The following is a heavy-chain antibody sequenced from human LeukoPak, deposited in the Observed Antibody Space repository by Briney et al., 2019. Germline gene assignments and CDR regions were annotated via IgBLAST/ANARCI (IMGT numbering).Heavy chain of an antibody. CDR1: GGSFSGYY. CDR2: INHSGST. J-gene: IGHJ6*03. V-gene: IGHV4-34*01. CDR3: ARVITIFGVVIKILYNYMDV. Sequence: SETLSLTCAVYGGSFSGYYWSWIRQPPGKGLEWIGEINHSGSTNYNPSLKSRVTISVDTSKNQFSLKLSSVTAADTAVYYCARVITIFGVVIKILYNYMDVWGKGTTVTVSS. D-gene: IGHD3-3*01.